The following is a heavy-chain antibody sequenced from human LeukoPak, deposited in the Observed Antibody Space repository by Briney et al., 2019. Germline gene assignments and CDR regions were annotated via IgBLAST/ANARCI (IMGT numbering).Heavy chain of an antibody. CDR2: INTDGSST. V-gene: IGHV3-74*01. D-gene: IGHD3-3*01. CDR3: ARGPPSVLRFLEWLYGIDY. J-gene: IGHJ4*02. CDR1: GFTFSSYW. Sequence: GGALRLSCAASGFTFSSYWMHWVRQAPGKGLVWVSRINTDGSSTSYADSVKGRFTISRDNAKNTLYLQMNSLRAEDTAVYYCARGPPSVLRFLEWLYGIDYWGQGTLVTVSS.